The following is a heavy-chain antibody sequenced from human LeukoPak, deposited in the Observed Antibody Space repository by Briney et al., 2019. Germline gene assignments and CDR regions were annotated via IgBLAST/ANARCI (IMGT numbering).Heavy chain of an antibody. D-gene: IGHD3-22*01. CDR2: ISSSSSYI. CDR1: GFTFSSYS. Sequence: NPGGSLRLSCAASGFTFSSYSMNWVRQAPGKGLEWVSSISSSSSYIYYADSVKGRFTISRDNAKNSLYLQMNSLRAEDTAVYYCARGAYYDTRGSEYFQHWGQGTLVTVSS. V-gene: IGHV3-21*01. CDR3: ARGAYYDTRGSEYFQH. J-gene: IGHJ1*01.